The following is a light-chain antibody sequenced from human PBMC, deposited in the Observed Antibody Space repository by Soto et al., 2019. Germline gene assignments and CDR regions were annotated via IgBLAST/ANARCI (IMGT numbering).Light chain of an antibody. V-gene: IGKV1-5*01. CDR3: QQYNSYRT. J-gene: IGKJ1*01. CDR2: AAS. CDR1: QRISSW. Sequence: DLQTTRFPSTLSASVVAIVIITWRASQRISSWLAWDQQTPGKAPKLLIYAASSLESGPPSRFSGSGSATEFTLTISRLPPDDFATYYRQQYNSYRTFGKGTKVDIK.